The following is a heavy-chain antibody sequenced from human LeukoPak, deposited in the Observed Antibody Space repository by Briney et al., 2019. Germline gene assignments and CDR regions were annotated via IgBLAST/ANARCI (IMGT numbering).Heavy chain of an antibody. J-gene: IGHJ4*02. D-gene: IGHD1-26*01. Sequence: GGSLRLSCAASGFTFSSYEMNWVRQAPGKGLEWVSYISSSGSTIYYADSVKGRFTISRDNAKNSLYLQMSSLRPEDTAVYYCAKDSGSFDYWGQGTLVTVSS. CDR2: ISSSGSTI. CDR1: GFTFSSYE. V-gene: IGHV3-48*03. CDR3: AKDSGSFDY.